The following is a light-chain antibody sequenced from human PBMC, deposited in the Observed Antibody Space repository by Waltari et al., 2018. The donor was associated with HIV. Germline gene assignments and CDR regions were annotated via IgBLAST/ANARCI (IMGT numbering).Light chain of an antibody. J-gene: IGLJ1*01. CDR1: SSDVGAYNY. CDR3: AAWDDSLNDSYV. V-gene: IGLV2-14*03. CDR2: DVS. Sequence: QSALTQPASVSGSPGQSITISCTGTSSDVGAYNYVSWYQQHPGKAPQLIIYDVSHRPSGVSDRFSGSKSGNTASLTISGLQAEDEADYYCAAWDDSLNDSYVFGPGTKVTVL.